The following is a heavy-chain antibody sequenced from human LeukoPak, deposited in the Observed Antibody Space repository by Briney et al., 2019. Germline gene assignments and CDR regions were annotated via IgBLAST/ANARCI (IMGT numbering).Heavy chain of an antibody. CDR2: MSTDGSLQ. V-gene: IGHV3-30*01. D-gene: IGHD6-19*01. Sequence: GGSLRLSCVASGFTFSNYAIHWVRRPPGKGLEWVAVMSTDGSLQYYANSVKGRFTISRDNYKSTLFLQMNSLSAADTAVYYCGRQVAPGQWLVNLWGQGTLVTVSS. CDR3: GRQVAPGQWLVNL. J-gene: IGHJ5*02. CDR1: GFTFSNYA.